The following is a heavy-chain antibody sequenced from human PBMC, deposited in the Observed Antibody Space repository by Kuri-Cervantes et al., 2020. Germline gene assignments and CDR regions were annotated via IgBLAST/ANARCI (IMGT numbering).Heavy chain of an antibody. CDR1: GFTFDDYA. J-gene: IGHJ6*03. V-gene: IGHV3-21*03. CDR2: ISSSSSYI. D-gene: IGHD1-26*01. Sequence: GESLKISCAASGFTFDDYAMHWVRQAPGKGLEWVSSISSSSSYIYYADSVKGRFTISRDNAKNSLYLQMNSLRAEDTAVYYCARSIVGANNYYYYMDVWGKGTTVTVSS. CDR3: ARSIVGANNYYYYMDV.